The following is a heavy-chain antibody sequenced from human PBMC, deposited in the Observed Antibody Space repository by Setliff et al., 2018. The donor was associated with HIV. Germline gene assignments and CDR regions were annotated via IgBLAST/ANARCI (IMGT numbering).Heavy chain of an antibody. CDR1: GYTFTSYD. V-gene: IGHV1-8*02. D-gene: IGHD3-10*01. CDR2: LTPHSGDT. J-gene: IGHJ5*02. CDR3: ARGWGLWFGQLSILPLDP. Sequence: ASVKVSCKASGYTFTSYDINWLRQAPGQGLEWMGRLTPHSGDTISADRFQGRLVITTNTSPTTAFMELSSLRSDDTALYFCARGWGLWFGQLSILPLDPWGQGTLVTVSS.